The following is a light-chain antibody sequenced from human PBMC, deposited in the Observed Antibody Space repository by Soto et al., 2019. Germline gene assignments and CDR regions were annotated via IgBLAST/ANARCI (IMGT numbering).Light chain of an antibody. V-gene: IGKV3D-20*02. CDR2: ATF. CDR3: QQHISWPLT. CDR1: ESVSRNY. J-gene: IGKJ4*01. Sequence: EVVLTQSPGTLSLSPGERATLSCRASESVSRNYLAWYQQRPGQAPRLLIYATFTRATGIPDRFSGSGSGTDFTLTISNLEPEDFAVYYCQQHISWPLTFGGGTKVEIK.